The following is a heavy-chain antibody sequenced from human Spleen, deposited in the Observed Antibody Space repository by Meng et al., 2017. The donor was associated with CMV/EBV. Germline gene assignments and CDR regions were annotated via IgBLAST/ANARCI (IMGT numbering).Heavy chain of an antibody. Sequence: SETLSLTCIVSGGSVSSGSYYWSWIRQPPGKGLEWIGYIYYSGSTNYNPSLKSRVTISVDTSKNQFSLKLSSVTAADTAVYYCARGRGRGSYGIGYYFDYWGQGTLVTVSS. CDR2: IYYSGST. CDR3: ARGRGRGSYGIGYYFDY. D-gene: IGHD1-26*01. V-gene: IGHV4-61*01. CDR1: GGSVSSGSYY. J-gene: IGHJ4*02.